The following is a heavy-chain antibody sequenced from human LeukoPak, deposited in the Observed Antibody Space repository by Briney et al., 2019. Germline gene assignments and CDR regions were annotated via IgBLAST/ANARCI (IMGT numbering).Heavy chain of an antibody. CDR3: AREGYCSSTSCPAPDY. CDR1: GGTFSSYA. V-gene: IGHV1-69*13. CDR2: IIPIFGTA. J-gene: IGHJ4*02. D-gene: IGHD2-2*01. Sequence: SVKVSCKASGGTFSSYAIRWVRQAPGHGLEWMGGIIPIFGTANYAQKFQGRVTITADESTSTAYMEPSSLRSEDTAVYYCAREGYCSSTSCPAPDYWGQGTLVTVSS.